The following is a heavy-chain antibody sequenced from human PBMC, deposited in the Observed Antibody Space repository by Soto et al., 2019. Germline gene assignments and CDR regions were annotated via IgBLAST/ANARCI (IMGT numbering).Heavy chain of an antibody. J-gene: IGHJ4*02. CDR3: ARGRYYFDY. Sequence: SETLSLTCNVSAGSISSYYWSWIRQPPGKGLEWIGYIYYGGSTNFSHSLKGRVTISVDTSKKQLSLKLSSVTAADTAVDCCARGRYYFDYWGQGTLVTVSS. V-gene: IGHV4-59*01. CDR2: IYYGGST. CDR1: AGSISSYY.